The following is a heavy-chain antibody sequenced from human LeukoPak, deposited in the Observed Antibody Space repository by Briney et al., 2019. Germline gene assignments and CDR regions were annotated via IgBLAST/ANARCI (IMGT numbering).Heavy chain of an antibody. J-gene: IGHJ6*02. D-gene: IGHD3-3*01. CDR3: ARGSEWLVYYYYGMDV. CDR2: MNPNSGNT. Sequence: GASVKVSCKASGYTFTSYDINWVRQATGQGLEWMGWMNPNSGNTGYAQKFQGRVTMTRNTSISTAYMELSSLRSEDTAVYYCARGSEWLVYYYYGMDVWGQGTTVTVSS. CDR1: GYTFTSYD. V-gene: IGHV1-8*01.